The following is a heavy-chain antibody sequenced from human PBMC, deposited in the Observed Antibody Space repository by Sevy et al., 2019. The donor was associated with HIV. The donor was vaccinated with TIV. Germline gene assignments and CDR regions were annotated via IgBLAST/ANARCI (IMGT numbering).Heavy chain of an antibody. CDR3: AKTLQKLPFHPHYFDY. D-gene: IGHD2-21*02. Sequence: GGSLRLSCGVSGFALRSYTMNWVRQAPGKGLEWVASISATGGSTYYADSVKGRFTISRHVSKSTLYLQMNSLTAEDTAMFYCAKTLQKLPFHPHYFDYWGQGTLVTVSS. CDR1: GFALRSYT. CDR2: ISATGGST. V-gene: IGHV3-23*01. J-gene: IGHJ4*02.